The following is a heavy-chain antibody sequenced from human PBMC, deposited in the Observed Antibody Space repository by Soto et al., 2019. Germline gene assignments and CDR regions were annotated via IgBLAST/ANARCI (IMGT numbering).Heavy chain of an antibody. CDR1: GGSISSGGYS. CDR3: ARGGEYQLLWGTNWFDP. V-gene: IGHV4-30-2*01. CDR2: IYHSGST. Sequence: PSETLSLTCAVSGGSISSGGYSWSWIRQPPGKGLEWIGYIYHSGSTYYNPSLKSRVTISVDRSKNQFSLKLSSVTAADTAVYYCARGGEYQLLWGTNWFDPWGQGTLVTVSS. D-gene: IGHD2-2*01. J-gene: IGHJ5*02.